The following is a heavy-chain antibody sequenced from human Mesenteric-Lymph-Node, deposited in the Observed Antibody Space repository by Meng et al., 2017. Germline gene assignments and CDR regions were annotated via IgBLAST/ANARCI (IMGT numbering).Heavy chain of an antibody. J-gene: IGHJ4*02. V-gene: IGHV3-23*04. CDR3: MRGISAPDY. CDR1: GFTFSSYA. Sequence: GQLGESGGGLVQPGGSLRLSCAASGFTFSSYALSWVRQAPGKGLEWVSSIGGSATSTYYADSVKGRFTISRDDSKHTLYLQMNSLRAEDTAIYYCMRGISAPDYWGQGSLVTVSS. CDR2: IGGSATST. D-gene: IGHD1-26*01.